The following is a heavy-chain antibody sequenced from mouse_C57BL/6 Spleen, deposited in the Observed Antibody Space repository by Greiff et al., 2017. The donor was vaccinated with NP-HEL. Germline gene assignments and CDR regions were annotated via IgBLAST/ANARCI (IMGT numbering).Heavy chain of an antibody. D-gene: IGHD1-1*01. CDR2: IYPGSGST. J-gene: IGHJ3*01. V-gene: IGHV1-55*01. CDR3: AKPPSYYGRSSFAY. CDR1: GYTFTSYW. Sequence: QVQLQQPGAELVKPGASVKMSCKASGYTFTSYWITWVKQRPGQGLEWIGDIYPGSGSTNYNEKFKSKATLTVDTSSSTAYMQLSSLTSEDSAVYYCAKPPSYYGRSSFAYWGQGTLVTVSA.